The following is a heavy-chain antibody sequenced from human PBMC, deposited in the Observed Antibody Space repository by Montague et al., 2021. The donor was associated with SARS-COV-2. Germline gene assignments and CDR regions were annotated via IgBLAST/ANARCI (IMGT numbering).Heavy chain of an antibody. J-gene: IGHJ6*03. CDR3: ARDSPHFDFWRGHYGDKYYMDI. V-gene: IGHV4-61*02. CDR2: LLTSGAT. CDR1: GDSITSKTHY. D-gene: IGHD3-3*01. Sequence: TLSLACTVSGDSITSKTHYWDWVRQPAGKGLEWIGRLLTSGATNFNPSLKSRLTISRDPSKNEFYLKLSSVTAADTAVYYCARDSPHFDFWRGHYGDKYYMDIGGKGTTVTVS.